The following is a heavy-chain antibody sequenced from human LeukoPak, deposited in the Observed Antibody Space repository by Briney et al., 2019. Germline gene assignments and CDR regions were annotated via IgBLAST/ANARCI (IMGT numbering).Heavy chain of an antibody. CDR3: ARHLSSITSCPNY. V-gene: IGHV5-51*01. CDR2: IYPGDSDT. J-gene: IGHJ4*02. D-gene: IGHD2-2*01. Sequence: GESLKISCKGSGSSFTTYWIGWVRQMPGKGLEWMGIIYPGDSDTRYSPSFQGQVTISADESISTAYLQWSSLKASDTAIYYCARHLSSITSCPNYWGQGTLVTVSS. CDR1: GSSFTTYW.